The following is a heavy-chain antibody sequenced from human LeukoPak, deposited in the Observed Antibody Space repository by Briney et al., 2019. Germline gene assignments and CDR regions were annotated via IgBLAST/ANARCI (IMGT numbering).Heavy chain of an antibody. CDR1: GGSFSGYY. CDR2: INHSGST. CDR3: AREGRRRRDYYDSGSYSNGNIDY. D-gene: IGHD3-10*01. V-gene: IGHV4-34*01. J-gene: IGHJ4*02. Sequence: SETLSLTCAAYGGSFSGYYWSWIRQPPGKGLEWIGEINHSGSTKYNPSLKSRVNISVDTYKNHFSLKLSSETAADTAVYYCAREGRRRRDYYDSGSYSNGNIDYWGKGTLVTVSS.